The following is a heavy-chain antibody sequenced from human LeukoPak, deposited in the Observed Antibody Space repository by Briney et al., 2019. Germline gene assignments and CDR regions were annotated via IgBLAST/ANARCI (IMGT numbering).Heavy chain of an antibody. J-gene: IGHJ4*02. CDR1: SASITTYY. CDR3: ARVYCTSSEGDYFDY. Sequence: SETLSLTCTVSSASITTYYWTWIRQPPGKGLEWIGYIYHSGSTNYNPSLKSRVTISLDTSRNQFSLRLSSVTAADTAIYFCARVYCTSSEGDYFDYWGQGSLVTVSS. CDR2: IYHSGST. D-gene: IGHD2-15*01. V-gene: IGHV4-59*01.